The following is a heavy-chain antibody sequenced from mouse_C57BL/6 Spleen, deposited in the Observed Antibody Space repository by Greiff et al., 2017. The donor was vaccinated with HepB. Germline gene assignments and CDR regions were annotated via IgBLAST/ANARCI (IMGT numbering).Heavy chain of an antibody. V-gene: IGHV1-55*01. D-gene: IGHD2-2*01. J-gene: IGHJ4*01. Sequence: VQLQQPGAELVKPGASVKMSCKASGYTFTSYWITWVKQRPGQGLEWIGDIYPGSGSTNYNEKFKSKATLTVDTCSSTAYMQLRSLTSEDSAVYYGARSGLRHAMDYWGQGTSVTVSS. CDR1: GYTFTSYW. CDR3: ARSGLRHAMDY. CDR2: IYPGSGST.